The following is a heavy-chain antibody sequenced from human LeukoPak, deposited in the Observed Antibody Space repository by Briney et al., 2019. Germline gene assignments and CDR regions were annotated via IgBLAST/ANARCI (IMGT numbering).Heavy chain of an antibody. CDR2: ISTSSSTI. D-gene: IGHD3-10*01. CDR1: GFTFSSYS. Sequence: QPGGSLRLSCAASGFTFSSYSINWVRQAPGKGLEWVSYISTSSSTIYYADSVKGRFTISRDNAKNSLYLQMNSLRDEDTAVYYCARGMVRGVISPNDYWGQGTLVTVSS. J-gene: IGHJ4*02. V-gene: IGHV3-48*02. CDR3: ARGMVRGVISPNDY.